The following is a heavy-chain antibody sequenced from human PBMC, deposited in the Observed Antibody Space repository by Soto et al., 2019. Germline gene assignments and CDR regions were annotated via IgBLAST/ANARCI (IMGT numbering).Heavy chain of an antibody. CDR3: ARSRTGILDY. J-gene: IGHJ4*02. CDR1: GGSISRYY. D-gene: IGHD1-1*01. Sequence: PSETLSLTCTVSGGSISRYYWSWIRQPPGKGLEWIGYIYYSGSTNYNPSLKSRVTISVDTSKNQFSLKLSSVTAADTAVYYCARSRTGILDYWGQGTLVTVSS. CDR2: IYYSGST. V-gene: IGHV4-59*01.